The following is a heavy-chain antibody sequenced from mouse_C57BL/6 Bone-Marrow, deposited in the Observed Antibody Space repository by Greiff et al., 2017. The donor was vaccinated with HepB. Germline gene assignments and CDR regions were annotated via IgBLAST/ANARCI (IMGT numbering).Heavy chain of an antibody. Sequence: QVHVKQPGAELVKPGASVKMSCKASGYTFTSYWITWVKQRPGQGLEWIGDIYPGSGSTNYNEKFKSKATLTVDTSSSTAYMQLSSLTSEDSAVYYCARRDGNLDYWGQGTTLTVSS. D-gene: IGHD2-1*01. CDR3: ARRDGNLDY. J-gene: IGHJ2*01. CDR2: IYPGSGST. V-gene: IGHV1-55*01. CDR1: GYTFTSYW.